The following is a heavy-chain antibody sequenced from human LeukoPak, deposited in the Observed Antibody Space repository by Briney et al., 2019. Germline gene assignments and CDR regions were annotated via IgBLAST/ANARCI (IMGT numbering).Heavy chain of an antibody. CDR3: ARTQSSGIVGATTQFDY. CDR2: MYRDGTT. CDR1: GYSISSGYF. Sequence: SETLSLTCAVSGYSISSGYFWGWIRQPPGKGLEWIGSMYRDGTTYYNPSLKGRVTISVDTSNHQFSLTLSSVTAADTAVYYCARTQSSGIVGATTQFDYWGQGTLVTVSS. D-gene: IGHD1-26*01. J-gene: IGHJ4*02. V-gene: IGHV4-38-2*01.